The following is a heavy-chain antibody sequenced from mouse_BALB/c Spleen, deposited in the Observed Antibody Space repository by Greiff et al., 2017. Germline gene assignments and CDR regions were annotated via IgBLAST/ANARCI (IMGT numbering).Heavy chain of an antibody. CDR2: IYPGNGDT. Sequence: QVQLQQPGAELVKPGASVKMSCKASGYTFTSYNMHWVKQTPGQGLEWIGAIYPGNGDTSYNQKFKGKATLTADKSSSTAYMQLSSLTSEDSAVYYCARDGYYPFAYWGQGTLVTVSA. V-gene: IGHV1-12*01. D-gene: IGHD2-3*01. J-gene: IGHJ3*01. CDR1: GYTFTSYN. CDR3: ARDGYYPFAY.